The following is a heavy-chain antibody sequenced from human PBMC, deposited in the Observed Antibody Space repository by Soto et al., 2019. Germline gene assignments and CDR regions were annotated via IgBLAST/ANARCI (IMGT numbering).Heavy chain of an antibody. Sequence: PGGSLRRSCAASGFTFSRYAMSWVRQETGKGLEWVSAISGSGGSTYYADSVKGRFTISRDNSKNTLYLQMNSLRAEDTAVYYCAKDFYDSSGYYIFDYWGQGTLVTVSS. J-gene: IGHJ4*02. D-gene: IGHD3-22*01. CDR1: GFTFSRYA. CDR2: ISGSGGST. CDR3: AKDFYDSSGYYIFDY. V-gene: IGHV3-23*01.